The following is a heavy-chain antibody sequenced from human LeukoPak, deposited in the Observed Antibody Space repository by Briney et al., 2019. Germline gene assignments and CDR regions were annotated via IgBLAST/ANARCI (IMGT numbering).Heavy chain of an antibody. CDR1: GFTFSSYG. D-gene: IGHD2-2*01. J-gene: IGHJ5*02. CDR3: ARGRGVVPAAFNWFDP. V-gene: IGHV3-33*01. CDR2: IWYDGSNK. Sequence: GRSLRLSCAASGFTFSSYGMHWVSQAPGTGLEWVAVIWYDGSNKYYADSVKGRFTISRDNSKNTLYLQMNSLRAEDTAVYYCARGRGVVPAAFNWFDPWGQGTLVTVSS.